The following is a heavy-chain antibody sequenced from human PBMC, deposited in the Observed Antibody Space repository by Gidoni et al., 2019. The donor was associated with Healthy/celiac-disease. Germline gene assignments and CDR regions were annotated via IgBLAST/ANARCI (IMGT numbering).Heavy chain of an antibody. Sequence: EVQLVESGGALVQPGGSLRLSCAASGFTFSSHWMHWVRQAPGKGPVWVSRINSDGRSTSYADSVKGRVTSSRDNAKNTLYLQMNRLRAEDTAVYYCARDLGLGMGSDYWGQGTLVTVSS. V-gene: IGHV3-74*01. J-gene: IGHJ4*02. CDR2: INSDGRST. D-gene: IGHD7-27*01. CDR1: GFTFSSHW. CDR3: ARDLGLGMGSDY.